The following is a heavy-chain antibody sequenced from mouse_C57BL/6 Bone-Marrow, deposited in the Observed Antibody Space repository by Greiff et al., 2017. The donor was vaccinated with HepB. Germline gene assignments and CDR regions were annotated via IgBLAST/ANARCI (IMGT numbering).Heavy chain of an antibody. CDR3: ARSSSAWFAY. V-gene: IGHV1-64*01. Sequence: QLQQPGAELVKPGASVKLSCKASGYTFTSYWMHWVKQRPGQGLERIGMIHPNSGSTNYNEKFKSKATLTVDKSSSTAYMQLSSLTSEDSAVYYCARSSSAWFAYWGQGTLVTVSA. D-gene: IGHD1-1*01. CDR2: IHPNSGST. J-gene: IGHJ3*01. CDR1: GYTFTSYW.